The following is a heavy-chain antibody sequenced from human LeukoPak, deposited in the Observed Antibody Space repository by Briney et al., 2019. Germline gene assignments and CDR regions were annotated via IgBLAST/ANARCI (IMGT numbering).Heavy chain of an antibody. CDR1: GFTFSRYA. J-gene: IGHJ3*02. D-gene: IGHD3-22*01. CDR3: AKYRITMIVVGGAFDI. V-gene: IGHV3-23*01. CDR2: ISGSGGST. Sequence: PGGSLRLSCAASGFTFSRYAMSWVRQAPGKGLEWVSAISGSGGSTYYADSVKGRFTISRDNSKNTLYLQMNSLRAEDTAVYYCAKYRITMIVVGGAFDIWGQGTMVTVSS.